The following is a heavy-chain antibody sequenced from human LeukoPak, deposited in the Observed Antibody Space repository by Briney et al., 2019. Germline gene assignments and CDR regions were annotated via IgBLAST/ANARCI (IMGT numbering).Heavy chain of an antibody. CDR3: ARLDSSGYYVDY. J-gene: IGHJ4*02. Sequence: SETLSLTCTVSGGSISTYSWSWIRQPPGKGLEWIGYIYYSGTPNYNSSLKSRVTISVNTSKNQFSLKLSSVTAADTAVYYCARLDSSGYYVDYWGQGTLVTVSS. V-gene: IGHV4-59*12. CDR2: IYYSGTP. D-gene: IGHD3-22*01. CDR1: GGSISTYS.